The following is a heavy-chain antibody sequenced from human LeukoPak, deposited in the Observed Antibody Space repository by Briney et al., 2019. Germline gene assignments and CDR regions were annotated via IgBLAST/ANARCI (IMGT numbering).Heavy chain of an antibody. D-gene: IGHD6-13*01. CDR1: GGSFSGYY. CDR2: INHSGST. V-gene: IGHV4-34*01. J-gene: IGHJ6*02. CDR3: ARGGSSSWGYYYYGMDV. Sequence: SETLSLTCAVYGGSFSGYYWSWIRQPPGKGLEWIGEINHSGSTNYNPSLKSRVTISVDTSKNQFSLKLSSVTAADTAVYYCARGGSSSWGYYYYGMDVWGQGTTVTVSS.